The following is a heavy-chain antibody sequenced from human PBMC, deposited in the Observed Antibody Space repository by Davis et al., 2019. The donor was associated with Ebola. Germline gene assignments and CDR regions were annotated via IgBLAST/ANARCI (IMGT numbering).Heavy chain of an antibody. CDR2: IIPILGIA. CDR1: GGTFSSYA. V-gene: IGHV1-69*04. J-gene: IGHJ6*02. D-gene: IGHD2-2*01. CDR3: ARDASIRGAYCSSTSCYQAVYGMDV. Sequence: SVKVSCKASGGTFSSYAISWVRQAPGQGLEWMGRIIPILGIANYAQKFQGRVTITADKSTSTAYMELSSLRSEDTAVYYCARDASIRGAYCSSTSCYQAVYGMDVWGQGTTVTVS.